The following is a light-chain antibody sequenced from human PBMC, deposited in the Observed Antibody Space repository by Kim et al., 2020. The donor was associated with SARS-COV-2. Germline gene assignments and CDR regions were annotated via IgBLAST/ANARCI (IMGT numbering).Light chain of an antibody. J-gene: IGLJ2*01. CDR1: RLGNKY. CDR2: QDT. Sequence: SVSPGQTASITCSGDRLGNKYVSWYQQKPCQSPVLVIHQDTKRPSGIPERLSGSNSGDTATLTISETQAVDEADYYCQAWDNYIVIFGGGTQLTVL. V-gene: IGLV3-1*01. CDR3: QAWDNYIVI.